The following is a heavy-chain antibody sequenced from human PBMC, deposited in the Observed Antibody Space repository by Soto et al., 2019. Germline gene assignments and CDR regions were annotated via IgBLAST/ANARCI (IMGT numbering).Heavy chain of an antibody. CDR2: INAYNGNT. D-gene: IGHD3-16*01. CDR3: AKVDVYVTPSPQDV. Sequence: QVQLVQSGAEVKNPGASVKVSCKASGYSFTRYGIGWARQAPGQGLEWMGWINAYNGNTNYAQNLQGRLTLTTDTSTTTAYVQLRSLRSNDTAIYYCAKVDVYVTPSPQDVWGQGTTVTVSS. J-gene: IGHJ6*02. CDR1: GYSFTRYG. V-gene: IGHV1-18*01.